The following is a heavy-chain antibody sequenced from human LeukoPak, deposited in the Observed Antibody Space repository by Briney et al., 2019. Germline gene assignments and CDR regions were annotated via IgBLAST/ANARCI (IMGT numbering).Heavy chain of an antibody. D-gene: IGHD4-17*01. J-gene: IGHJ5*02. V-gene: IGHV4-38-2*02. CDR1: GYSISSGYY. CDR2: IYHSGST. CDR3: AREVGDYMVPNWFDP. Sequence: PSETLSLTCTVSGYSISSGYYWGWIRQPPGKGLEWIGSIYHSGSTYYNPSLKSRVTISVDTSKNQFSLKLSSVTAADTAVYYCAREVGDYMVPNWFDPWGQGTLVTVSS.